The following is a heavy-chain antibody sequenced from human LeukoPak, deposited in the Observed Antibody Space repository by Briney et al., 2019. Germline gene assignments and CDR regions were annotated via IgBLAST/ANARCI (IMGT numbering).Heavy chain of an antibody. CDR1: GGSIRSSSYY. D-gene: IGHD3-3*01. CDR3: AKWSESATFDS. Sequence: SETLSLTCTVSGGSIRSSSYYWGWIRQPPGKGLEWIGNIYYSGSTYYKPSLKSRVTISVDTSKNQFSLKLRSVTAADTAVCYCAKWSESATFDSWGQGTLVIVSS. CDR2: IYYSGST. V-gene: IGHV4-39*01. J-gene: IGHJ4*02.